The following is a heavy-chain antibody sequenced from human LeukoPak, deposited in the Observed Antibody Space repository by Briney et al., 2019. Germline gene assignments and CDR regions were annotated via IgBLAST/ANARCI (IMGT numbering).Heavy chain of an antibody. V-gene: IGHV3-23*01. D-gene: IGHD5-24*01. CDR1: GFTFSSYA. CDR3: AKGGDGYNSNYYYGMDV. Sequence: GGSPRLSCAASGFTFSSYAMSWVRQAPGKGLEWVSAISGSGGSTYYADSVKGRFTISRDNSKNTLYLQMNSLRAEDTAVYYCAKGGDGYNSNYYYGMDVWGQGTTVTVSS. J-gene: IGHJ6*02. CDR2: ISGSGGST.